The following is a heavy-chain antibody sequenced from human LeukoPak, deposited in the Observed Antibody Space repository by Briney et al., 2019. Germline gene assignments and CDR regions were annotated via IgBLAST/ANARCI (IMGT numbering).Heavy chain of an antibody. J-gene: IGHJ4*02. CDR2: IYHSGST. CDR3: AKDSGSWYFDY. V-gene: IGHV4-30-2*01. CDR1: GGSISSGGYY. D-gene: IGHD6-13*01. Sequence: PSETLSLTCTVSGGSISSGGYYWSWIRQPPGKGLEWIGYIYHSGSTYYNPSLKSRVTISVDRSKNQFSLKLSSVTAEDTAVYYCAKDSGSWYFDYWGQGTLVTVSS.